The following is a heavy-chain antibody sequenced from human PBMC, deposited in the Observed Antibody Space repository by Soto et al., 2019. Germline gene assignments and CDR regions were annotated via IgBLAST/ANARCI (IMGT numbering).Heavy chain of an antibody. CDR1: GGSISSYY. V-gene: IGHV4-59*01. CDR3: ARGVPYGDYSYFDY. CDR2: IYYSGST. J-gene: IGHJ4*02. D-gene: IGHD4-17*01. Sequence: SETLSLTCTVSGGSISSYYWSWIRQPPGKGLEWIGYIYYSGSTNYNPSLKSRVTISVDTSKNQFSLKLSSVTAADTAVYYCARGVPYGDYSYFDYWGQGTLVTVSS.